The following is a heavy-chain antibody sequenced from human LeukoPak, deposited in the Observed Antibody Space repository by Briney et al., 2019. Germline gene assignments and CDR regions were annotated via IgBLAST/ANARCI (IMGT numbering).Heavy chain of an antibody. CDR1: GGSFSGYY. Sequence: PSETLSLTCAVYGGSFSGYYWSWIRQPPGKGLEWIGEINHSGSTNYNPSLKSRVTISVDTSKNQFSLKLSSVTAADTAVYHCARGRYRRPEDYWGQGTLVTVSS. CDR2: INHSGST. V-gene: IGHV4-34*01. J-gene: IGHJ4*02. CDR3: ARGRYRRPEDY. D-gene: IGHD1-14*01.